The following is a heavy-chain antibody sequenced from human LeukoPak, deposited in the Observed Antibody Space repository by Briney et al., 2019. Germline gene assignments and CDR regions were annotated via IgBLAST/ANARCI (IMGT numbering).Heavy chain of an antibody. V-gene: IGHV1-8*01. CDR2: MNPNSGNT. J-gene: IGHJ4*02. Sequence: ASVKVSCKASGYTFTSYDINWVRQATGQELEWMGWMNPNSGNTGYAQKFQGRVTMTRNTSISTAYMELSSLRSEDTAVYYCARRPQTTYDFWSGYYTSRDYWGQGTLVTVSS. CDR1: GYTFTSYD. D-gene: IGHD3-3*01. CDR3: ARRPQTTYDFWSGYYTSRDY.